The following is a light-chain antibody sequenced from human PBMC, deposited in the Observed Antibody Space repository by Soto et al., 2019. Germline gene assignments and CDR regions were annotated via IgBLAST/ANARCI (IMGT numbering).Light chain of an antibody. CDR3: CSYTTSNTRQIV. CDR2: DVS. V-gene: IGLV2-14*03. J-gene: IGLJ1*01. Sequence: SVLTQPASVPGSPGRRITISCTGTSSDVGGYNSVSWYQQHPGKAPKFMIYDVSSRPSGVSNRFSGSKSGNTASLTISGLQAEDEADYYCCSYTTSNTRQIVFGTGTKVTVL. CDR1: SSDVGGYNS.